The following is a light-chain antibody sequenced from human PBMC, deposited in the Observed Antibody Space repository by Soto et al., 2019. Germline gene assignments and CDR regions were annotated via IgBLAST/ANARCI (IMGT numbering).Light chain of an antibody. CDR3: QHRNDWPFT. CDR2: DVS. Sequence: EVVLTQSPATLSLSPGERATLSCRASQSVYSYLAWYQQKPGQPPRLLISDVSNRATGIPARFSGSGYGTDFTLTISSLEPEDFEVYFCQHRNDWPFTFGGGTKVEIQ. CDR1: QSVYSY. J-gene: IGKJ4*01. V-gene: IGKV3-11*01.